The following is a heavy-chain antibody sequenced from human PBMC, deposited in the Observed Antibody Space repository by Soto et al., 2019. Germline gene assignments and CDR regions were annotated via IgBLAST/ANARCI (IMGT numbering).Heavy chain of an antibody. CDR3: ARERAGFGELLGAIDY. CDR2: IWYDGSNK. CDR1: GFTFSSYG. J-gene: IGHJ4*02. D-gene: IGHD3-10*01. Sequence: QVQLVESGGGVVQPGRSLRLSCAASGFTFSSYGMHWVRQAPGKGLEWVAVIWYDGSNKYYADSVKGRFTISRDNSKNTLYLQMNSLRAEDTAVYYCARERAGFGELLGAIDYWGQGTLVTVSS. V-gene: IGHV3-33*01.